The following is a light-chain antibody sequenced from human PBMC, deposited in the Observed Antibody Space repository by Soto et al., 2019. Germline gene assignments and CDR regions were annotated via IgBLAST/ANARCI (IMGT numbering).Light chain of an antibody. CDR2: GSS. CDR1: QTLSSAY. J-gene: IGKJ2*01. Sequence: EVVLTQSPGTLSLSPGEGATLSCRVSQTLSSAYLAWYQQKPGQAPRLLISGSSIRATGIPDRFSGGGSGTDFTLTITRLEPEAFAVYYCQQYITSPYTFGQGTKLEIK. CDR3: QQYITSPYT. V-gene: IGKV3-20*01.